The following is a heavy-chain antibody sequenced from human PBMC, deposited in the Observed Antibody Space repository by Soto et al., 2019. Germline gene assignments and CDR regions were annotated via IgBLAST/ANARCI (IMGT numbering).Heavy chain of an antibody. CDR1: GFTFSSYW. CDR3: ARDSWTTIYYYYGMDV. J-gene: IGHJ6*02. Sequence: PGGSLRLSCAASGFTFSSYWMSWVRQAPGKGLEWVANIKQDGSEKYYVDSVKGRFTISRDNAKNSLYLQMNSLRAEDTAVYYCARDSWTTIYYYYGMDVWGQGTTVTVSS. CDR2: IKQDGSEK. V-gene: IGHV3-7*03. D-gene: IGHD4-17*01.